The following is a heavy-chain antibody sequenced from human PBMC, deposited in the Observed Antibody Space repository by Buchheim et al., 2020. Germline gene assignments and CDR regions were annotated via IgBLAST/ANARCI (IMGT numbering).Heavy chain of an antibody. CDR2: IKQDGSEK. Sequence: EVQLVESGGGLVQPGGSLRLSCAASGFTFSSYWMSWVRQAPGKGLEWVANIKQDGSEKYYVDSVKGRFTISRDNAKNSLYLQMNSLRAEDTAVYYCARDHGYYDYVWGSYRYSWYFDYWGQGTL. CDR1: GFTFSSYW. J-gene: IGHJ4*02. CDR3: ARDHGYYDYVWGSYRYSWYFDY. D-gene: IGHD3-16*02. V-gene: IGHV3-7*01.